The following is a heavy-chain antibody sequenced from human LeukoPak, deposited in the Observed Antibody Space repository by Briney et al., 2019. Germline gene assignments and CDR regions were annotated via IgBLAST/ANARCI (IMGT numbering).Heavy chain of an antibody. Sequence: SETLSLTCTVSGDSISYLYWSWIRQAAGKGLEWIGRTSSSRNTDYNTSLTSRVTISVDTTKTQSSPTLRSGTAPGTAVSYCARGARTSYYDSNRAFDIWGQGTRVTVPS. D-gene: IGHD3-22*01. CDR2: TSSSRNT. CDR1: GDSISYLY. V-gene: IGHV4-4*07. CDR3: ARGARTSYYDSNRAFDI. J-gene: IGHJ3*02.